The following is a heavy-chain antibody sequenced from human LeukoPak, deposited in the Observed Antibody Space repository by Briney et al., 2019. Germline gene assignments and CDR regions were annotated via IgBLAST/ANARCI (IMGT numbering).Heavy chain of an antibody. D-gene: IGHD6-19*01. J-gene: IGHJ6*03. CDR3: ARDRGAVAGYYYYYMDV. CDR2: ISYDGSNK. CDR1: GFTFSSYA. Sequence: GGSLRLSCAASGFTFSSYAMHGVRQAPGKGLEGVAVISYDGSNKYYADSVKGRFTISRENSKNTLYLQMNSMRAEDTAVYYCARDRGAVAGYYYYYMDVWGKGTTVTVSS. V-gene: IGHV3-30*04.